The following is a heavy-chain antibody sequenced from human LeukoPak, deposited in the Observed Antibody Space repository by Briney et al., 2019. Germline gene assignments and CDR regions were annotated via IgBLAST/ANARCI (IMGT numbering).Heavy chain of an antibody. Sequence: SQTLSLTCTVSGDSISSGGYYWSWIRQHPGEGLEWIGYIYSSGITHYNPSVKSRLTISVDTSKTQFSLHLSSVTAADAAVYYCARNNFGDFLELAYWGQGTLVTVSS. J-gene: IGHJ4*02. CDR3: ARNNFGDFLELAY. CDR2: IYSSGIT. D-gene: IGHD2-21*02. V-gene: IGHV4-31*03. CDR1: GDSISSGGYY.